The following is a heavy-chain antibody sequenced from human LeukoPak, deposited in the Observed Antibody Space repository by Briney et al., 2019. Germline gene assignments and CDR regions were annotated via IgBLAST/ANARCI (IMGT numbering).Heavy chain of an antibody. Sequence: PGGSLRLSCAASGFTFSSYWMSWVRQAPGKGLEWVANIKQDGSEKYYVDSVKGRFTISRDNAKNSLYLQMNSLRAEDTAVYYCAKDRFPYYYYYMDVWGKGTTVTVSS. CDR2: IKQDGSEK. V-gene: IGHV3-7*01. D-gene: IGHD2-21*01. CDR3: AKDRFPYYYYYMDV. CDR1: GFTFSSYW. J-gene: IGHJ6*03.